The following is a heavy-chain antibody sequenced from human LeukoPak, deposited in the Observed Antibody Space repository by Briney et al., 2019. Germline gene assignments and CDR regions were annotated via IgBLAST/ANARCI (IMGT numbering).Heavy chain of an antibody. V-gene: IGHV3-7*03. CDR3: ARSGVGAAPNFDC. J-gene: IGHJ4*02. CDR1: GFTFSSYW. D-gene: IGHD1-26*01. CDR2: IKQDGSEK. Sequence: PGGSLRLSCAASGFTFSSYWMSWVRQAPGKGLEWVANIKQDGSEKYYVDSVKGRFTISRDNAKNSLYLQMNSLRAEDTAVYYCARSGVGAAPNFDCWGQGTLVIVSS.